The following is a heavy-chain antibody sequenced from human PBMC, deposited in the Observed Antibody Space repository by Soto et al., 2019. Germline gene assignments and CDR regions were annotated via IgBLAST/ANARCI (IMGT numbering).Heavy chain of an antibody. CDR1: GGSISSVSYY. D-gene: IGHD5-12*01. CDR2: IYYSGSA. Sequence: SETLSLTCTVSGGSISSVSYYWGWIRQPPGKGLEWIGSIYYSGSAYYSPSLKSRVTMSVDTSKNQLSLKLSSVTAADTAVYYCARLLRHNYYGMDVWGQGTTVTVSS. CDR3: ARLLRHNYYGMDV. V-gene: IGHV4-39*01. J-gene: IGHJ6*02.